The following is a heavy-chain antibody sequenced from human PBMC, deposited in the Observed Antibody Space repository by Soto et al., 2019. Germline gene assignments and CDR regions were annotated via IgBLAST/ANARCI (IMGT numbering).Heavy chain of an antibody. J-gene: IGHJ4*02. D-gene: IGHD6-13*01. Sequence: GGSLRLSCAASGFTFSSYGMHWVRQAPGKGLEWVAVIWYDGSNKYYADSVKGRFTISRDNSKNTLYLQMNSLRAEDTAVYYCARDRIAAAGTHYFDYWGQGTLVTVSS. CDR2: IWYDGSNK. CDR1: GFTFSSYG. CDR3: ARDRIAAAGTHYFDY. V-gene: IGHV3-33*01.